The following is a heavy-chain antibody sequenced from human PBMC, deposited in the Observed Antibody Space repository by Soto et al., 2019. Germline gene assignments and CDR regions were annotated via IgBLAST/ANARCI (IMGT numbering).Heavy chain of an antibody. Sequence: GGSLRLSCAASGFTFSASAMHWVRQASGKGLEWVGRIRSKANSYATAYAASVKGRFTISRDDSKNTAYLQMNSLKTEDTAVYYCTRHLGEMATNSYYYYYGLAVWGQGTTVTVSS. CDR3: TRHLGEMATNSYYYYYGLAV. CDR2: IRSKANSYAT. J-gene: IGHJ6*02. CDR1: GFTFSASA. V-gene: IGHV3-73*01. D-gene: IGHD3-16*01.